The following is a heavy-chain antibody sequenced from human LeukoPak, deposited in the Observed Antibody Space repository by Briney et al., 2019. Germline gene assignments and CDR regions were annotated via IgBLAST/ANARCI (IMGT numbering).Heavy chain of an antibody. D-gene: IGHD3-10*01. CDR3: ARHLRFYGSGSYPFDY. Sequence: KPSETLSLTCTVSGGSISSSSYYWGWIRQPPGKGLEWVESIYYSGSTYYNPSLKSRVTISVDTSKNQFSLKLSSVTAADTAVYYCARHLRFYGSGSYPFDYWGQGTLVTV. CDR1: GGSISSSSYY. J-gene: IGHJ4*02. CDR2: IYYSGST. V-gene: IGHV4-39*01.